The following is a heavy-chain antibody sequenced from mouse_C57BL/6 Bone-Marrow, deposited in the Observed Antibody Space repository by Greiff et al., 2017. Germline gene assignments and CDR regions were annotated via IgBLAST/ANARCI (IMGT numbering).Heavy chain of an antibody. Sequence: VQLQQPGAELVKPGASVKVSCKASGYTFTSYWMHWVKQRPGQGLEWIGRIHPSDSDTNYNQKFKGKATLTVDKSSSTAYMQRSSLTSEDSAVYECAIHPCSYWYFYVWGTGTTVTVSS. CDR3: AIHPCSYWYFYV. J-gene: IGHJ1*03. CDR1: GYTFTSYW. V-gene: IGHV1-74*01. CDR2: IHPSDSDT.